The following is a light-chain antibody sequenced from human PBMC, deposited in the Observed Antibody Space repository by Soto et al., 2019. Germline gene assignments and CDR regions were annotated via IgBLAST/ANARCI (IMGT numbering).Light chain of an antibody. J-gene: IGKJ4*01. CDR3: QQYNAWPFT. CDR2: DTS. Sequence: ESVLTQSPGTLSLSPGERATLSCRASQSVSSSYLSWYPQIPCQSPSLLIYDTSSMASGFPARFSGSGSGTNFTLTISSLQSEDFAFYYCQQYNAWPFTFGGGTKVDIK. CDR1: QSVSSSY. V-gene: IGKV3D-7*01.